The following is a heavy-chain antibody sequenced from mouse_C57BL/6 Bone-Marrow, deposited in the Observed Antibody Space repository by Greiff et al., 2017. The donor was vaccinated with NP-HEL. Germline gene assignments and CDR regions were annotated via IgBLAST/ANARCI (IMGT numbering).Heavy chain of an antibody. D-gene: IGHD1-1*01. V-gene: IGHV1-12*01. CDR1: GYTFTSYN. J-gene: IGHJ1*03. CDR2: LYPGNGDT. CDR3: ARGGYYYGSSYPYWYFDV. Sequence: QVQLQQSGAELVRPGASVKMSCKASGYTFTSYNMHWVKQTPRQGLEWIGALYPGNGDTSYNQKFKGKATLTVATSSSTAYMQLSSLTSEDAAVYFCARGGYYYGSSYPYWYFDVWGTGTTVTVSS.